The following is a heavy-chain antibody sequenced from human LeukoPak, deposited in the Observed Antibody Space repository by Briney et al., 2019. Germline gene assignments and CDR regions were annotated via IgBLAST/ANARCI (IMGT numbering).Heavy chain of an antibody. V-gene: IGHV4-34*01. CDR3: ARGGRSSGWPAIDY. CDR1: GGSFSGYY. Sequence: SETLSLTCAVYGGSFSGYYWSWIRQPPGKGLEWIGEINHSGSTNYNPSLKSRVTISVDTSKNQFSLKLSSVTAADTAVYYCARGGRSSGWPAIDYWGQGTLVTVSS. D-gene: IGHD6-19*01. J-gene: IGHJ4*02. CDR2: INHSGST.